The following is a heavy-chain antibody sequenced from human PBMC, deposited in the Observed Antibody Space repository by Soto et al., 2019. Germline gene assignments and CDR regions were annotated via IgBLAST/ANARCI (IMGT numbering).Heavy chain of an antibody. Sequence: SETLSLTCTVSGGSISSSSYYWGWIRQPPGKGLEWIGSIYYSGSTYYNPSLKSRFTISRDNSKNTLYLQMNSLRAEDTAVYYCAKDTQKGGPLDYWGQGTLVTVSS. CDR2: IYYSGST. CDR3: AKDTQKGGPLDY. CDR1: GGSISSSSYY. J-gene: IGHJ4*02. V-gene: IGHV4-39*02. D-gene: IGHD3-16*01.